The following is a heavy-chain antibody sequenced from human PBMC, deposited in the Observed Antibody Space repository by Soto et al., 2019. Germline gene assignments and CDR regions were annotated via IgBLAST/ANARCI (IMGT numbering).Heavy chain of an antibody. D-gene: IGHD1-1*01. Sequence: SQTLSPTCALSGDSVSSNSAAWNWIRQSASTGLEWMGSTYYRPNWYNDYTVSLKTAITINPDTPHTQFSLQVNSETPEGTAVYYCSRYGEMEQPRHYGMDVWGQGTTVTVSS. J-gene: IGHJ6*02. V-gene: IGHV6-1*01. CDR3: SRYGEMEQPRHYGMDV. CDR1: GDSVSSNSAA. CDR2: TYYRPNWYN.